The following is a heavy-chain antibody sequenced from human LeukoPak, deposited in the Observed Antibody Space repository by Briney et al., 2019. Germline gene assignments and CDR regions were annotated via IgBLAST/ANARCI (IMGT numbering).Heavy chain of an antibody. D-gene: IGHD3-10*01. CDR2: IKHDGGEKQDGSEK. CDR1: GFTFSQYW. J-gene: IGHJ5*02. Sequence: GGSLRFSVAAPGFTFSQYWMSWFRQAPGKGLDWVANIKHDGGEKQDGSEKNYVDSVKGRFTISRDNAKNTLYLQMNRLRAEDTAVYYCAKDRELLFAHCWFDLWGQGTLVTVSS. CDR3: AKDRELLFAHCWFDL. V-gene: IGHV3-7*03.